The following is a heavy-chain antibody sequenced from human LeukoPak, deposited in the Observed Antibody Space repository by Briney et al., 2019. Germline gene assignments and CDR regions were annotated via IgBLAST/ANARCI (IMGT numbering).Heavy chain of an antibody. CDR1: GGTFSSYA. V-gene: IGHV1-69*13. CDR2: IIPIFGTA. Sequence: GASVKVSCKASGGTFSSYAISWVRQAPGQGLEWMGGIIPIFGTANYAQKFQGRVTITADESTSTAYMELSSLRSEDTAMYYCARDLTDHYYGRDYYYYMDVWGKGTTVTISS. CDR3: ARDLTDHYYGRDYYYYMDV. D-gene: IGHD3-10*01. J-gene: IGHJ6*03.